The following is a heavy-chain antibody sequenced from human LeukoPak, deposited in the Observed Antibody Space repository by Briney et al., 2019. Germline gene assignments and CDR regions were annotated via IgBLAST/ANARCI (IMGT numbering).Heavy chain of an antibody. D-gene: IGHD3-9*01. Sequence: GESLKISCKGSGYSFTSYWIGWVRQMPGKGLEWMGIIYPDDSDTRYSPSFQGQVTISADKSISTAYLQWSSLKASDTAMYYCARSLYDILTGYSGYYFDYWGQGTLVTVSS. V-gene: IGHV5-51*01. CDR1: GYSFTSYW. CDR2: IYPDDSDT. CDR3: ARSLYDILTGYSGYYFDY. J-gene: IGHJ4*02.